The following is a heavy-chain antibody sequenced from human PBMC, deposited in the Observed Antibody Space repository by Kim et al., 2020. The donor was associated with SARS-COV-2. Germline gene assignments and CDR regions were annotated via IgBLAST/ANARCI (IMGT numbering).Heavy chain of an antibody. Sequence: GESLKISCKGSGYSSTSYWIGWGRQMPGKGLEWMGIIYPGDSDTRYSPSFQGQVTISADKSISTAYLQWSSLKGSNTAMYYCARWEAHDILTGNLYEYFQHWGRGTLISVSS. D-gene: IGHD3-9*01. J-gene: IGHJ1*01. CDR3: ARWEAHDILTGNLYEYFQH. V-gene: IGHV5-51*01. CDR2: IYPGDSDT. CDR1: GYSSTSYW.